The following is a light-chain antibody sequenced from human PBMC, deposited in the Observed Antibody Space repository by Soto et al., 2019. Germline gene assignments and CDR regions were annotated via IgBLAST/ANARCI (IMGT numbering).Light chain of an antibody. CDR1: SSDVGGYNF. Sequence: QAVLTQPASVYGSPGQSITISCTGTSSDVGGYNFVSWYQHFPGKAPKLIIYEVSNRPSGVSNRFSGSKSGNTASLTISGLQAGDEAYYYCSSYTSGTTLVFGGGTKLTVL. V-gene: IGLV2-14*01. CDR2: EVS. J-gene: IGLJ3*02. CDR3: SSYTSGTTLV.